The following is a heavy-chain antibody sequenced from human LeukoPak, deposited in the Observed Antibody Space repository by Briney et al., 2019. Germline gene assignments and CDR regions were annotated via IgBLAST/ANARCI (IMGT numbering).Heavy chain of an antibody. CDR3: AREEGNAGYYDY. J-gene: IGHJ4*02. CDR2: IYYSGST. Sequence: PSETLSHTPTVPGGSPSGSGYYCSWIRQPPAKRLGWIGYIYYSGSTYYNPSLKCRVTISVDTSKNQFSLKLSSVTAADTAVYYCAREEGNAGYYDYWGQGTLVTVSS. V-gene: IGHV4-31*03. D-gene: IGHD3-9*01. CDR1: GGSPSGSGYY.